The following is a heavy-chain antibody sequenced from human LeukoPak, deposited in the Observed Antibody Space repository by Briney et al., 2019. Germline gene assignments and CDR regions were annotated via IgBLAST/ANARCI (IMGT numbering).Heavy chain of an antibody. CDR1: GYTFTGYY. CDR2: INPSGGST. J-gene: IGHJ4*02. Sequence: ASVKVSCKASGYTFTGYYMHWVRQAPGQGLEWMGIINPSGGSTSYAQKFQGRVTMTRDMSTSTVYMELSSLRSEDTAVYYCARDSLMVRGVLDYWGQGTLVTVSS. V-gene: IGHV1-46*01. CDR3: ARDSLMVRGVLDY. D-gene: IGHD3-10*01.